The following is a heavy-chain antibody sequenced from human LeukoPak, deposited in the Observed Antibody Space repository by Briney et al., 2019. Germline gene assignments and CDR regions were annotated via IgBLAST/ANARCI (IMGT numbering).Heavy chain of an antibody. V-gene: IGHV4-4*07. Sequence: SETLSLTCTVSGGSISSYYWSWIRQPAGKGLEWIGRIYTSGSTNYNPSLKSRVTISVDTSKNQFSLKLSSVTAADTAVYYCARRAGYDFWSGYYSDYWGQGTLVTVSS. D-gene: IGHD3-3*01. CDR3: ARRAGYDFWSGYYSDY. CDR1: GGSISSYY. CDR2: IYTSGST. J-gene: IGHJ4*02.